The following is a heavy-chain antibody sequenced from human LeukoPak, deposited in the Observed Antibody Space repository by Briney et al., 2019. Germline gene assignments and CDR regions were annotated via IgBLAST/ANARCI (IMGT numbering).Heavy chain of an antibody. CDR2: IYTSGST. CDR1: GGSISSYY. D-gene: IGHD1-1*01. J-gene: IGHJ4*02. V-gene: IGHV4-4*07. Sequence: SETLSLSCTVSGGSISSYYWSWIRQPAGKGLEWIGRIYTSGSTNYNPSLKSRVTMSVDTSKNQFSLKLSSVTAADTAVYFCARNWHDGRFDYWGQGTLVTVSS. CDR3: ARNWHDGRFDY.